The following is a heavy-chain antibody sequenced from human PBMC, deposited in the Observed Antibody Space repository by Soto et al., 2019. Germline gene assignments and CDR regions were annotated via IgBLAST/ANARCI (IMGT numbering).Heavy chain of an antibody. J-gene: IGHJ4*02. D-gene: IGHD3-9*01. CDR3: ARGRNAKYYDI. Sequence: QVQLLQSGGGAVRPGPPWTLSGAALEFSLAIYPINWVRRGRAKGLEWLALIPEDGSSQYFADSVKGRFTVTRDNSKNTLYLHLNGLRREDAAVYHCARGRNAKYYDIWGQGSLVSV. V-gene: IGHV3-30-3*01. CDR2: IPEDGSSQ. CDR1: EFSLAIYP.